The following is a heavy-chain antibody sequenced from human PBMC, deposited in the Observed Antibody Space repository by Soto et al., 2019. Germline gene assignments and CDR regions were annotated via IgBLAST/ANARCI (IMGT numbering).Heavy chain of an antibody. J-gene: IGHJ6*02. CDR3: PRRGEGGYYCGTDV. CDR1: GYNFNNYW. Sequence: PGESLKISCKGSGYNFNNYWIDWVRQMPGKGLEWMGIIYPGDSDTKYSPSFRGQVTTSADKSISTAYLQWSSLKASDTAMYYCPRRGEGGYYCGTDVWGPGTTVTVSS. D-gene: IGHD3-16*01. V-gene: IGHV5-51*01. CDR2: IYPGDSDT.